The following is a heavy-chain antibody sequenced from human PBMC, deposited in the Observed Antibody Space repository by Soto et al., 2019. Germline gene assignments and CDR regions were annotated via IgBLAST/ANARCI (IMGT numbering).Heavy chain of an antibody. CDR2: INSDGSST. Sequence: PGGSLTLSCAASGFTFSSYWMHWVRQAPGKGLVWVSRINSDGSSTSYADSVKGRFTISQDTAKNTLYRQINGLRAEAPAVYYCARENYYDSSGSLYGMDLWGQGTT. V-gene: IGHV3-74*01. CDR3: ARENYYDSSGSLYGMDL. CDR1: GFTFSSYW. D-gene: IGHD3-22*01. J-gene: IGHJ6*02.